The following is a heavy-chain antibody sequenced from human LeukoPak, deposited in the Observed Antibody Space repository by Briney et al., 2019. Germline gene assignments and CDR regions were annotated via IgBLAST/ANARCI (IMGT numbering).Heavy chain of an antibody. CDR1: GGSFSTTSHY. D-gene: IGHD3-3*01. CDR3: ARRKDYWSGFIDS. J-gene: IGHJ5*01. CDR2: TFYTGSA. Sequence: PSETLSLTCTVSGGSFSTTSHYWGWIRQPPGKGLEWLGSTFYTGSAYYNPSLQRRVTISVDSSKNQFSLRLRSVTAADTAVYYCARRKDYWSGFIDSWGQGTLVTVSS. V-gene: IGHV4-39*01.